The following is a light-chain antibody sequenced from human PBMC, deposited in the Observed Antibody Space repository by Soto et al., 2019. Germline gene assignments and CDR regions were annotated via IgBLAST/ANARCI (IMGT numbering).Light chain of an antibody. J-gene: IGLJ2*01. V-gene: IGLV2-14*01. Sequence: QSALTQPASVSGSPGQSITISCTGTSSDVGTNKYVSWYQQHPGKAPQLIIYEVTNRPSGVSNRFSGSKSGNTASLTVSGLQAEDEADYYCSSYAGSNSVVFGGGTKVTVL. CDR2: EVT. CDR1: SSDVGTNKY. CDR3: SSYAGSNSVV.